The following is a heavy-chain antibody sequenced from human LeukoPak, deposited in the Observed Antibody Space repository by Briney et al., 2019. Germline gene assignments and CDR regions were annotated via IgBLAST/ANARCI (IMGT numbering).Heavy chain of an antibody. J-gene: IGHJ4*02. V-gene: IGHV4-4*02. CDR3: AREGGSYRPLDY. CDR2: VNLQGGT. D-gene: IGHD3-16*02. CDR1: GVSITQIHY. Sequence: SETLSLTCDVTGVSITQIHYWTWVRQPPGKGLGWIGEVNLQGGTTYNPSLLRRVAISVDTSANHVSLQMTSVTAADTAVYYCAREGGSYRPLDYSGQGTLVTVSS.